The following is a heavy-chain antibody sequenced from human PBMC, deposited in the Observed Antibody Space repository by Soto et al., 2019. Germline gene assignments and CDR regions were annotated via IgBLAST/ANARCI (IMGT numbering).Heavy chain of an antibody. CDR2: IYYSGST. Sequence: PSETLSLTCTVSGGSISSGGFYWSWIRQHPGKGLEWIGYIYYSGSTNYNPSLKSRVTISVDTSKNQFSLKLSSVTAADTAVYYCARDYDFWSGYDYYYGMDVWGQGTTVTVSS. D-gene: IGHD3-3*01. CDR1: GGSISSGGFY. V-gene: IGHV4-61*08. J-gene: IGHJ6*02. CDR3: ARDYDFWSGYDYYYGMDV.